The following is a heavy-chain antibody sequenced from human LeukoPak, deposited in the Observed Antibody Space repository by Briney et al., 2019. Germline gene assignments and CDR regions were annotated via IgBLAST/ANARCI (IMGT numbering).Heavy chain of an antibody. D-gene: IGHD6-13*01. V-gene: IGHV3-21*01. CDR3: AREQQLVVGVFDY. CDR1: GFTFSSYG. Sequence: GGSLRLSCAASGFTFSSYGMHWVRQAPGKGLEWVSSISSRNTYIYYADSVKGRFTISRDNAKNSLYLQMSSLRAEDTAVYYCAREQQLVVGVFDYWGQGTLVTVSS. CDR2: ISSRNTYI. J-gene: IGHJ4*02.